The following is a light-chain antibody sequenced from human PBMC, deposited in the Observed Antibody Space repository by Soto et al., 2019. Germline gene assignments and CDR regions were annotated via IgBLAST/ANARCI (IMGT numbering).Light chain of an antibody. CDR2: GNS. CDR1: SSNIGAGYD. CDR3: QSYDSSLSVV. Sequence: QSVLTQPPSVSGAPGQRVTISCTGSSSNIGAGYDVHWYQQLPGTAPKLLIYGNSNRPSGVPDRFSCSKSSTSASLAITGRQAEAEANYYCQSYDSSLSVVFGGGTKRTVL. V-gene: IGLV1-40*01. J-gene: IGLJ2*01.